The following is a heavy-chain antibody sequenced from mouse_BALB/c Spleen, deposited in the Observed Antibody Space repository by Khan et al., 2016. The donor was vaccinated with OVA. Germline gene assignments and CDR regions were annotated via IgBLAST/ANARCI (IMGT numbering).Heavy chain of an antibody. CDR2: INPSNGDT. D-gene: IGHD2-1*01. CDR3: TRSGYGTFAY. Sequence: VQLQQPGAELVKPGASVRLSCKASGYTFTSYYLYWVKQRPGQGLEWIGDINPSNGDTNFNEKFKNKATLTVDKSSSTAYMQLSSLTSEDSAVYYCTRSGYGTFAYWGQGTLVTVSA. V-gene: IGHV1S81*02. J-gene: IGHJ3*01. CDR1: GYTFTSYY.